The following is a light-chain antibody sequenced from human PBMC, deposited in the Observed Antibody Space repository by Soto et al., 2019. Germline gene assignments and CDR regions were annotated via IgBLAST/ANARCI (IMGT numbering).Light chain of an antibody. Sequence: QSALTQPASLSGSPGQSITISCTGTSSDVGGYNYVSWYQQHPGKAPKLMIFEVSNRPSGVSYRFSGSKSGNTASLTISGLQAEDEADYYCSSYTSSSSLYVFGTGTKVTVL. CDR1: SSDVGGYNY. V-gene: IGLV2-14*01. CDR3: SSYTSSSSLYV. CDR2: EVS. J-gene: IGLJ1*01.